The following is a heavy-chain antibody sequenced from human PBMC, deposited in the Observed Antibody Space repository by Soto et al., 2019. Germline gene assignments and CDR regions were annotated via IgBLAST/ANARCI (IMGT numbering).Heavy chain of an antibody. D-gene: IGHD3-9*01. V-gene: IGHV4-34*01. CDR3: ARDSHDILTGPPWVWYFDL. Sequence: QVQLQQWGAGPLRPLETLSLTCGVSGGSFSGYYWAWIRQSPGKGLEWIGEINDRGSINYNPSLKIGVSISVDTLKNYYYLNLRSVTAGDSAVYYCARDSHDILTGPPWVWYFDLWGRGTLVTVSS. CDR1: GGSFSGYY. J-gene: IGHJ2*01. CDR2: INDRGSI.